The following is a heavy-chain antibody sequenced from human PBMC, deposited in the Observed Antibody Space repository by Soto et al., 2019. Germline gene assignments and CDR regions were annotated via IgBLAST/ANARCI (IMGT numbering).Heavy chain of an antibody. V-gene: IGHV2-5*02. J-gene: IGHJ6*02. CDR3: IHHNEYYGMDV. CDR1: GFSLSTSGVG. CDR2: IYWDDDK. D-gene: IGHD1-1*01. Sequence: QITLKESGPTLVKPTQTLTLTCAFSGFSLSTSGVGVGWIRQPPGKVLEWVALIYWDDDKRYSPSLRSRLTITKDTSRNQVVLTMTNMDPVDTATYYCIHHNEYYGMDVWGQGTTVTVSS.